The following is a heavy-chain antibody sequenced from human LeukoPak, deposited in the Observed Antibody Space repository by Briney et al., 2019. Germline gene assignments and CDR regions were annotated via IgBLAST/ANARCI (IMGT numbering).Heavy chain of an antibody. D-gene: IGHD6-19*01. J-gene: IGHJ4*02. Sequence: SETLSLTCTVSGGSISSSSYYWGWIRQPPGKGLEWIGSIYYSGSTYYNPSLKSRVTISVDASKNQFSLKLSSVTAADTAVYYCARDSSDDIDYWGQGTLVTVSS. CDR1: GGSISSSSYY. CDR3: ARDSSDDIDY. V-gene: IGHV4-39*07. CDR2: IYYSGST.